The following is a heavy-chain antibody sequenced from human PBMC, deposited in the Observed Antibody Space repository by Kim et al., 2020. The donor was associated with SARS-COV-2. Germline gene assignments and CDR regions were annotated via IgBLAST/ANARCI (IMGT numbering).Heavy chain of an antibody. Sequence: ASVKVSCKASGYTFTSYGISWVRQAPGQGLEWMGWISAYNGNTNYAQKLQGRVTMTTDTSTSTAYMELRSLRSDDTAVYYCARDGREGIFVGEIPNTEDYSGMDVWGQGTTVTDSS. V-gene: IGHV1-18*01. CDR2: ISAYNGNT. CDR1: GYTFTSYG. CDR3: ARDGREGIFVGEIPNTEDYSGMDV. J-gene: IGHJ6*02. D-gene: IGHD3-3*01.